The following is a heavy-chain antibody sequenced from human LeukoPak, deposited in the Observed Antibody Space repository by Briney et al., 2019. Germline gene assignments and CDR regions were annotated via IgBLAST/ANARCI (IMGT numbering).Heavy chain of an antibody. V-gene: IGHV1-8*01. CDR2: MNPNSGNT. Sequence: ASVKVSCKASGYTFTSYDINWVRQATGQGLEWMGWMNPNSGNTGYAQKFQGRVTMTRNTSISTAYMELSSLRSEDTVVYYCARGRMVRGVTWWFDPWGQGTLVTVSS. D-gene: IGHD3-10*01. CDR1: GYTFTSYD. CDR3: ARGRMVRGVTWWFDP. J-gene: IGHJ5*02.